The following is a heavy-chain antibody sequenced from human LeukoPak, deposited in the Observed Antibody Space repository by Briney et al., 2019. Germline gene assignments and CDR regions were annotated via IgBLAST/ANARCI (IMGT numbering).Heavy chain of an antibody. V-gene: IGHV3-30*02. Sequence: GGSLRLSCTASGFTLSNYGMHWVRQAPGEGLEWLALIRNDGYRKHYADSVKGRFTISRDIYKNTLYLQMNNLRPEDTAVYYCAKDVSGQAYWGQGTLLTVSS. CDR1: GFTLSNYG. CDR3: AKDVSGQAY. D-gene: IGHD3-3*01. J-gene: IGHJ4*02. CDR2: IRNDGYRK.